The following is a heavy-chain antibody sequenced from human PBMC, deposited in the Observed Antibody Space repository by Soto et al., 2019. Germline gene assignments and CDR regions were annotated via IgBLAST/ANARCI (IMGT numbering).Heavy chain of an antibody. D-gene: IGHD3-3*01. J-gene: IGHJ4*02. CDR1: GYTFTSYA. CDR3: ARADYDFWSGYPTDY. V-gene: IGHV1-3*01. CDR2: INAGNGNT. Sequence: ASVKVSCKASGYTFTSYAMHWVRQAPGQRLEWMGWINAGNGNTKYSQKFQGRVTITRDTSASTAYMELSSLRSEDTAVYYCARADYDFWSGYPTDYWGQGTLVTV.